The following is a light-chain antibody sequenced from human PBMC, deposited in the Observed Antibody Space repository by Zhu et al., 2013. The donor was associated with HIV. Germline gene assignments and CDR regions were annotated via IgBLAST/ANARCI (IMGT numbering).Light chain of an antibody. CDR3: QQYDSYSYS. J-gene: IGKJ2*03. CDR1: QSVLYSSNNKNY. V-gene: IGKV4-1*01. Sequence: DIVMTQSPDSLAVSLGERATINCKSSQSVLYSSNNKNYLAWYQQNPGQPPKLLIYWASTRESGVPDRFSGSGSGTKFTLTITNLQPDDFAVYFCQQYDSYSYSFGQGTKLEIK. CDR2: WAS.